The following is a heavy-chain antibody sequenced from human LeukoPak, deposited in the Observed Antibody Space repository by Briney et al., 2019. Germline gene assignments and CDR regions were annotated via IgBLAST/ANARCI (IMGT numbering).Heavy chain of an antibody. V-gene: IGHV4-59*12. CDR2: IYYSGAT. CDR3: ARDREYSSSGLVWFDP. Sequence: SETLSLTCTVSVGSISGYFWSWVRQAPGTGLDWIGHIYYSGATNYNPSLRSRVTISVDTSKNQFSLRLTSVTAADTAVYYCARDREYSSSGLVWFDPWGHGILVTVSS. J-gene: IGHJ5*02. D-gene: IGHD6-6*01. CDR1: VGSISGYF.